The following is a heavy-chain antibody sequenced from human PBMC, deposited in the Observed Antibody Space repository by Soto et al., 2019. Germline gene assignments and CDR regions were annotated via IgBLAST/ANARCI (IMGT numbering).Heavy chain of an antibody. D-gene: IGHD3-3*01. CDR2: ISAYNGNT. CDR3: ARTKVTIFGVVIMPSDY. V-gene: IGHV1-18*01. CDR1: GYTFTSYG. J-gene: IGHJ4*02. Sequence: ASVKVSCKASGYTFTSYGISWLRQAPGQGLEWMGWISAYNGNTNYAQKLQGRVTMTTDTSTSTAYMELRSLRSDDTAVYYCARTKVTIFGVVIMPSDYWGQGTLVTVSS.